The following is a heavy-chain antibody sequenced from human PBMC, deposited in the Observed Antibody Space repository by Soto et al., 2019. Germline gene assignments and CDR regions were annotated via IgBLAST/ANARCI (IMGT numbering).Heavy chain of an antibody. CDR2: ISVTFGGT. Sequence: GGSLRLSCVASGLDFGAYAMNWVRQPPGQGLEWVSTISVTFGGTYYADSVRGRFTISRDISKNTVFLQMTSLRADDTAVYYCAKDSRGLNSGSIIHDFDIWGQGTMVTVSS. D-gene: IGHD3-10*01. V-gene: IGHV3-23*01. CDR1: GLDFGAYA. CDR3: AKDSRGLNSGSIIHDFDI. J-gene: IGHJ3*02.